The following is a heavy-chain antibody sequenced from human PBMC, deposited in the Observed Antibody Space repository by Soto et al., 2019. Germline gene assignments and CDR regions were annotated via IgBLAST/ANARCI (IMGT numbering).Heavy chain of an antibody. CDR2: ISAYNGNT. Sequence: ASVKVSCKASGYTFTTYGISWVRQAPGQGLEWMGWISAYNGNTNYAQKFQGRVTLTTDTSTSTAYMELRSLRSDETAVYYCARARTSIMITFGGVMVPLRHWGQGTLVPVSS. CDR1: GYTFTTYG. CDR3: ARARTSIMITFGGVMVPLRH. D-gene: IGHD3-16*01. J-gene: IGHJ4*02. V-gene: IGHV1-18*01.